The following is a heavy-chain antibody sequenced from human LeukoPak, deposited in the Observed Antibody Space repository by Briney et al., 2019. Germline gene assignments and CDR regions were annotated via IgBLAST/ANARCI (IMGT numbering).Heavy chain of an antibody. CDR3: ARDYCSSTSCHIGYYYMDV. CDR1: GFTFSSYS. CDR2: ISSSSSYI. J-gene: IGHJ6*03. D-gene: IGHD2-2*01. Sequence: GSLRLSCAASGFTFSSYSMDWVRQAPGKGLEWVSSISSSSSYIYYADSVKGRFTISRDNAKNSLYLQMNSLRAEDTAVYYCARDYCSSTSCHIGYYYMDVWGKGPRSPSP. V-gene: IGHV3-21*01.